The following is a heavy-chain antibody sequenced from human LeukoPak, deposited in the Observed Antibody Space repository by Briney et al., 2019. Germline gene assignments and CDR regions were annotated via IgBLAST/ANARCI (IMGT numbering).Heavy chain of an antibody. Sequence: GALRLSCAASGFTFSSYGMHWVRQAPGKGLEWVAVISYDGSNKYYADSVKGRFTISRDNSKNTLYLQMNSLRAEDTAVYYCAKGVDSSGWYFRFDYWGQGTLVTVSS. J-gene: IGHJ4*02. V-gene: IGHV3-30*18. CDR3: AKGVDSSGWYFRFDY. D-gene: IGHD6-19*01. CDR1: GFTFSSYG. CDR2: ISYDGSNK.